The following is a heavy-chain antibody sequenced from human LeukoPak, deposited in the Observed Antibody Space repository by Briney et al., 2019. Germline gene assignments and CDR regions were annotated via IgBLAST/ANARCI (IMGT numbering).Heavy chain of an antibody. CDR1: GFIVSDDY. V-gene: IGHV3-53*01. Sequence: GGSLRLSCAASGFIVSDDYISWVRQTPGKGLEWVSVIYSGGATFYADSVKGRFTISRDNSKNTVHLQMNSLRAEDTVVYYRASGGKYCTGGACYGDWGQGTLVTVSS. CDR3: ASGGKYCTGGACYGD. CDR2: IYSGGAT. J-gene: IGHJ4*02. D-gene: IGHD2-8*02.